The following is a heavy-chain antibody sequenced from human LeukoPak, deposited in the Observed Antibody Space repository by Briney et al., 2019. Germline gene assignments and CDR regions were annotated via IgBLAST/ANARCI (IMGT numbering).Heavy chain of an antibody. CDR3: ARARVVILWFGESRGDFDY. D-gene: IGHD3-10*01. CDR2: INPYSGGT. V-gene: IGHV1-2*02. CDR1: GYTFTGYY. J-gene: IGHJ4*02. Sequence: GASVKVSCKASGYTFTGYYMHWVRQAPGQGLEWKGWINPYSGGTNYAQKFQGRVTMTRDTSISTAYMELSRLRSDDTAVYYCARARVVILWFGESRGDFDYWGQGTLVTVSS.